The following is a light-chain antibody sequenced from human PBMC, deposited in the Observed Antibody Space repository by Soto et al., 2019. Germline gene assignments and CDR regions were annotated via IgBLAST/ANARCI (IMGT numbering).Light chain of an antibody. CDR1: QSVSSN. CDR3: QQYNNWPPWT. V-gene: IGKV3-15*01. J-gene: IGKJ1*01. CDR2: GAS. Sequence: EIVMTQSPATLSVSPGERATLSCRASQSVSSNLALYQQKPGQAPRLLIYGASTRATGIPARFSGSGSGTEFTLTISSLQSEDFAVYSCQQYNNWPPWTFGQGTKVEIK.